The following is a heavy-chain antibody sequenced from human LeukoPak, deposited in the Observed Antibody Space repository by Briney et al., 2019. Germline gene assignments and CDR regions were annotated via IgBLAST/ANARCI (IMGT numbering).Heavy chain of an antibody. CDR2: IYYSGST. J-gene: IGHJ4*02. CDR1: GGSNSSYY. Sequence: SETLSLTCTVSGGSNSSYYWSWTRQPPGKGLEWIGYIYYSGSTNYNPSLKSRVTISVDTSKNQFSPKLSSVTAADTAVYYCATLKPYYYDSSGSFDYWGQGTLVTVSS. D-gene: IGHD3-22*01. CDR3: ATLKPYYYDSSGSFDY. V-gene: IGHV4-59*08.